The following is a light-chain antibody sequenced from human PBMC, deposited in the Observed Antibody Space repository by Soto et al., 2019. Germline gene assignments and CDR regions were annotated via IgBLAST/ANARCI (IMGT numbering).Light chain of an antibody. J-gene: IGKJ2*01. CDR1: QTIHTY. CDR3: QQTYGGPYT. V-gene: IGKV1-39*01. CDR2: GAS. Sequence: DIEMTQSPSSLSASVGDRVTITCRASQTIHTYLNWYQQKPGKAPNLLIYGASNLQSGVPSRFSGSGSGTDFTLTTNSLQPADFATYFCQQTYGGPYTFGQGTKLEIK.